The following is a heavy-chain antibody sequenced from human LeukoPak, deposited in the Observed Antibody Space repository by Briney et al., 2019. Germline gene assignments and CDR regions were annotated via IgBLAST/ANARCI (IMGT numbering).Heavy chain of an antibody. V-gene: IGHV1-18*01. CDR2: ISGYNGKT. J-gene: IGHJ5*02. D-gene: IGHD2-15*01. Sequence: ASVKVSCTASGYTFNTYGITWVRQAPGQGLERMGWISGYNGKTKYAQKRQNRVTMTTDTSTTTAYMERRSLTSDDTAVYYCARAGAVVDNWFDPWGQGTLVTVSS. CDR1: GYTFNTYG. CDR3: ARAGAVVDNWFDP.